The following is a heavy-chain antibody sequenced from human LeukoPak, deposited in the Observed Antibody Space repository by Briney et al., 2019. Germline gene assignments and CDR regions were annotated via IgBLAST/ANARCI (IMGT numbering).Heavy chain of an antibody. D-gene: IGHD2-8*02. CDR1: RFTFSSYS. Sequence: GGSLRLSCAASRFTFSSYSMNWVRQAPGKGLEWVSSISSSSNYIYYADSVKGRFTISRDNAKNSLYLQMNSLRAEDTAVYYCASELGYCTGGACSTRFDYWDQGTPVTVSS. CDR2: ISSSSNYI. V-gene: IGHV3-21*01. J-gene: IGHJ4*02. CDR3: ASELGYCTGGACSTRFDY.